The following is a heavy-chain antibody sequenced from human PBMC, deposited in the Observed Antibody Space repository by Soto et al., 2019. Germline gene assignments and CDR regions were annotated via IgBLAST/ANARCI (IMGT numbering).Heavy chain of an antibody. CDR3: VSQRTTVPTQAYFDY. V-gene: IGHV4-39*01. D-gene: IGHD4-17*01. CDR1: GGSVTNSSYY. J-gene: IGHJ4*02. CDR2: VYYRGRS. Sequence: LSLTCTVSGGSVTNSSYYWGWIRQSPGKGLGWIGSVYYRGRSYSKSSVKSRVTISVDTSKNRFSLSLNSVTASDTAVYFCVSQRTTVPTQAYFDYWGPGALVTAPQ.